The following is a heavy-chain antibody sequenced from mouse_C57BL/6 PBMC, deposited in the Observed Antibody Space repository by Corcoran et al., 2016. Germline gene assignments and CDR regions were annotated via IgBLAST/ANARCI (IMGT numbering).Heavy chain of an antibody. CDR3: ARRGSNLWYFDV. D-gene: IGHD2-5*01. Sequence: EVQLQQSGPELVKPGASVKIPCKASGYTFTDYNMDWVKQSHGKSLEWIGDINPNNGGTIYNQKFKGKATLTVDKSSSTAYMELRSLTSEDTAVYYCARRGSNLWYFDVWGTGTTVTVSS. CDR1: GYTFTDYN. V-gene: IGHV1-18*01. CDR2: INPNNGGT. J-gene: IGHJ1*03.